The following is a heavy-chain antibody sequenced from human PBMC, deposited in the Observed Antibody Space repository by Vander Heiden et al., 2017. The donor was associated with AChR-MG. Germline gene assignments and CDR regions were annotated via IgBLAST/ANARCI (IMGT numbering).Heavy chain of an antibody. J-gene: IGHJ4*02. CDR2: INHSGST. D-gene: IGHD3-3*01. Sequence: QVPLQQRCAGLWKPSATLSLPCAVYGGSFGGYYWCGIRQPPGKGQEWIGEINHSGSTNYNPSLKSRVTISVDTSKNQFSLKLSSVTAADTAVYYCARAGTIFGVVYPSPRPRYFDYWGQGTLVTVSS. V-gene: IGHV4-34*01. CDR1: GGSFGGYY. CDR3: ARAGTIFGVVYPSPRPRYFDY.